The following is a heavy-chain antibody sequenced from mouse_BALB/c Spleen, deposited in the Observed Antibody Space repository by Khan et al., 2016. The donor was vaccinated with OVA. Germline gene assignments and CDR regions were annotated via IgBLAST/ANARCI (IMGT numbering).Heavy chain of an antibody. D-gene: IGHD2-14*01. CDR2: IWNGGNT. V-gene: IGHV2-4*02. Sequence: QVQLKQSGPGLVQPSQSLSITCTVSGFSLTTYGIHWFRQPPGNGLEWLGVIWNGGNTDYNSPFISRLNLSQDNSKSQVFFKMNSLQADDTAIYYRAGVSYRYDFTYWGQGTLLTVAA. J-gene: IGHJ3*01. CDR3: AGVSYRYDFTY. CDR1: GFSLTTYG.